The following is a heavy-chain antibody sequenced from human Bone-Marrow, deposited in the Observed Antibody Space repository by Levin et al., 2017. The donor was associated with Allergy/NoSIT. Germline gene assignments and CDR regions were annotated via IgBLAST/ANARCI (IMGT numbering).Heavy chain of an antibody. Sequence: LSLPFPFSFPYICRSSHSPTWIRKPPFPFLSFLFSLSPLFLSYYNASLKSRLTISLDTAKNQFSLNLSSVTGADTAVYYCARATTWAPQIDDWGRGTLVTVSS. J-gene: IGHJ4*02. CDR1: FPYICRSSHS. CDR2: LSPLFLS. CDR3: ARATTWAPQIDD. V-gene: IGHV4-30-4*01. D-gene: IGHD1-14*01.